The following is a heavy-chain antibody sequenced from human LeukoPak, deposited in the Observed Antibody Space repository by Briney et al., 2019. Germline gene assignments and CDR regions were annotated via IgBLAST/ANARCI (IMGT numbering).Heavy chain of an antibody. J-gene: IGHJ6*03. Sequence: ASVKVSCKASGYTFTSYGISWVRQAPGQGLEWMGWISAYNGNTNYAQKLQGRVTMTTDTSTSTAYMELRSLRSDDTAVYYCARLRKDYNSKAELIQKYYYYYMDVWGKGTTVTVSS. CDR3: ARLRKDYNSKAELIQKYYYYYMDV. CDR2: ISAYNGNT. V-gene: IGHV1-18*01. CDR1: GYTFTSYG. D-gene: IGHD1-26*01.